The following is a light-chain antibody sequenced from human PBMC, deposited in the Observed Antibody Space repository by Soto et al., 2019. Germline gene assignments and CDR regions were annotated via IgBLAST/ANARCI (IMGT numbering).Light chain of an antibody. CDR2: KAS. V-gene: IGKV1-5*03. Sequence: IQMTKSPSTLSASVGYIFTIAFRASQTISSWLAWYQQKPGKAPKLLIYKASTLASGVPSRFSGSGSGTEFTLTINSLQPDDFATYYCQQYHIYSGTFGQGTKVDIK. CDR1: QTISSW. J-gene: IGKJ1*01. CDR3: QQYHIYSGT.